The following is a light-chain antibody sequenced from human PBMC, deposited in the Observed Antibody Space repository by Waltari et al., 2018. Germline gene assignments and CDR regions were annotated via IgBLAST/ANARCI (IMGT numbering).Light chain of an antibody. V-gene: IGLV2-14*01. CDR3: SSYTTRGTVV. CDR1: DNAIAPYNY. Sequence: QSALTQPASMSGSPGQSITISCHGTDNAIAPYNYVSWYQQHPGKVPKPIIYDVTLRPSGVSYRFSGSKSGNTASLSISALQAEDEAGYYCSSYTTRGTVVFGGGTTLTV. J-gene: IGLJ2*01. CDR2: DVT.